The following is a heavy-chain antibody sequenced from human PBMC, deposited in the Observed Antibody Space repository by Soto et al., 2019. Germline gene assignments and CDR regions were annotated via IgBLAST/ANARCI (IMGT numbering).Heavy chain of an antibody. CDR3: ARRPRGYYYYCGMDV. V-gene: IGHV1-8*01. Sequence: ASVKVSCKASGYTFTSYDINWVRQATGQGLEWMGWMNPNSGNTGYAQKFQGRVTMTRNTSISTAYMELSSLRSEDTAVYYCARRPRGYYYYCGMDVWGQGTTVTVSS. CDR2: MNPNSGNT. J-gene: IGHJ6*02. CDR1: GYTFTSYD. D-gene: IGHD6-6*01.